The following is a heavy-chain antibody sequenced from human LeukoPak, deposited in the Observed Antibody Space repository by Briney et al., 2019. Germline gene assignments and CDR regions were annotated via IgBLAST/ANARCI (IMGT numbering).Heavy chain of an antibody. D-gene: IGHD3-10*01. CDR1: GFTFSSYA. Sequence: GGSLRLSCAASGFTFSSYAMHWVRQAPGKGLEYVSAISSNGGSTYYAISVKGRFTISRDNARNSLYLQMNSLRAEDTAVYYCARDMVRGVFTTRTIDYWGQGTLVTVSS. CDR3: ARDMVRGVFTTRTIDY. J-gene: IGHJ4*02. V-gene: IGHV3-64*01. CDR2: ISSNGGST.